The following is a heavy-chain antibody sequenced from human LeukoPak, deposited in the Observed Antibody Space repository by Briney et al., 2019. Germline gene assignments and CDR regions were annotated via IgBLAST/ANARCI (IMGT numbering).Heavy chain of an antibody. V-gene: IGHV3-7*01. CDR3: AGESTAGYNSSWYGFRN. Sequence: GGSLRLSCAASGFTFSGYWMSWVRRAPGKGLEWVANINQDGSEKYYVDSVKGRFTISRDNAKNSLFLQMGSLRVEDTAVYYCAGESTAGYNSSWYGFRNWGQGTLVSVSS. CDR1: GFTFSGYW. J-gene: IGHJ1*01. CDR2: INQDGSEK. D-gene: IGHD6-13*01.